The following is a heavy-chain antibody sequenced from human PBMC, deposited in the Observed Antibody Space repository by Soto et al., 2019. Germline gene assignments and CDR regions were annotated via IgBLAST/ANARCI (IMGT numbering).Heavy chain of an antibody. CDR2: ISYDGSNK. CDR1: GFTFSSYG. D-gene: IGHD5-18*01. CDR3: AKDQRGYSYGYGDY. Sequence: QVQLVESGGGVVQPGRSLRLSCAASGFTFSSYGMHWVRQAPGKGLEWVAVISYDGSNKYYADSVKGRFTISRDNSKNTLYLQMNSLRAEDTAVYYCAKDQRGYSYGYGDYWGQGTLVTVSS. J-gene: IGHJ4*02. V-gene: IGHV3-30*18.